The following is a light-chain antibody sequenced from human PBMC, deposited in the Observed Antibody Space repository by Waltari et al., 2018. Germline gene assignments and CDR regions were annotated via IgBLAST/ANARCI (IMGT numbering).Light chain of an antibody. CDR1: QSLLHNKGFPF. CDR3: MQGLQTPYT. CDR2: SGS. V-gene: IGKV2-28*01. Sequence: DIVMTQFPLSLTVTPGEPASISCRASQSLLHNKGFPFFDWYLQKPGQSPPLLIYSGSNRATGVPDRFSGSGSGTYFTLKISRVEADDVGVFYCMQGLQTPYTFGQGTKLEIK. J-gene: IGKJ2*01.